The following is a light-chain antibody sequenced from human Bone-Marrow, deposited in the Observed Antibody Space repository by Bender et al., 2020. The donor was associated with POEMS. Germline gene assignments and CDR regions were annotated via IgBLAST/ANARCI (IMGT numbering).Light chain of an antibody. CDR1: ALPKKY. V-gene: IGLV3-10*01. CDR3: QSAHSDGSYFWV. Sequence: SHELTQPPSVSVSPGQTARITCSGDALPKKYSYWYQQKSGQAPILVIYEDTKRPSGIPERFSVSSSGTMATLTISGAQVEDEADYYCQSAHSDGSYFWVFGGGTKLTVL. J-gene: IGLJ3*02. CDR2: EDT.